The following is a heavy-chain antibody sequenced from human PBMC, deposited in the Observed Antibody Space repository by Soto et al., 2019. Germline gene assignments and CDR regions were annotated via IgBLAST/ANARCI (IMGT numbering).Heavy chain of an antibody. CDR1: GGTFSSYA. Sequence: GASVKVSCKASGGTFSSYAISWVRQAPGQGLEWMGGIIPIFGTANYAQKFQGRVTITADESTSTAYMELSSLRSEDTAVYYCARLGQTGPRIAFDIWGQGTMVTVS. CDR2: IIPIFGTA. CDR3: ARLGQTGPRIAFDI. J-gene: IGHJ3*02. V-gene: IGHV1-69*01. D-gene: IGHD1-1*01.